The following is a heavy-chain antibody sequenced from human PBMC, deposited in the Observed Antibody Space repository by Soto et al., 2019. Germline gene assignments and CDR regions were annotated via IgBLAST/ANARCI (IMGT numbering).Heavy chain of an antibody. J-gene: IGHJ3*02. Sequence: GASVKVSCKVSGYTLTELSMHWVRQAPGKGLEWMGGFDPEDGETIYAQKFQGRVTMTEDTSTDTAYMELSSLRSEDTAVYYCATSYYDYIWGPLTAFDIWGQGTMVTVSS. CDR3: ATSYYDYIWGPLTAFDI. D-gene: IGHD3-16*01. CDR1: GYTLTELS. CDR2: FDPEDGET. V-gene: IGHV1-24*01.